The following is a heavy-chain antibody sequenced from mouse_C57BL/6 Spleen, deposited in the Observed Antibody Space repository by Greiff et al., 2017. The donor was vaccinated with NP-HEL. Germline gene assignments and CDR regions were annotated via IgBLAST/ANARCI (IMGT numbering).Heavy chain of an antibody. V-gene: IGHV1-69*01. CDR3: ARASITTVVDWYFDV. CDR1: GYTFTSYW. D-gene: IGHD1-1*01. J-gene: IGHJ1*03. Sequence: VQLQQSGAELVMPGASVKLSCKASGYTFTSYWMHWVKQRPGQGLEWIGEIDPSDSYTNYNQKFKGKSTMTVDKSSSTAYLQLSSLTSADAAVYYCARASITTVVDWYFDVWGTGTTVTVSS. CDR2: IDPSDSYT.